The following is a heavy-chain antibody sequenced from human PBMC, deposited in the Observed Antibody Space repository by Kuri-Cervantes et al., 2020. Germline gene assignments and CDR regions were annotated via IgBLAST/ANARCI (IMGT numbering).Heavy chain of an antibody. Sequence: GGSLKISCAASGFTFNNYWMSWVRQAPGKGLEWVANIKHDGTEKYYVDSVKGRSTISRDNAKNSLYLQMNSLRAEDTAVYYCARYCSSSSCWDAFDIWGQGTMVTVSS. CDR2: IKHDGTEK. CDR3: ARYCSSSSCWDAFDI. D-gene: IGHD2-15*01. V-gene: IGHV3-7*01. J-gene: IGHJ3*02. CDR1: GFTFNNYW.